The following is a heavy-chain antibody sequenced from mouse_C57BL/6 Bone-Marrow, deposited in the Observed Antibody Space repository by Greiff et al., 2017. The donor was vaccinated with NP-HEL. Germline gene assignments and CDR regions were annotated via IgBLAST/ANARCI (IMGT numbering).Heavy chain of an antibody. CDR1: GYTFTSYG. CDR3: ARDGYRPLYYAMDY. Sequence: QVQLQQSGAELARPGASVKLSCKASGYTFTSYGISWVKQRTGQGLEWIGEIYPRSGNTYYNEKFKGKATLTADKSSSTAYMELRSLTSEDSAVYFCARDGYRPLYYAMDYWGQGTSVTVSS. V-gene: IGHV1-81*01. J-gene: IGHJ4*01. CDR2: IYPRSGNT. D-gene: IGHD2-3*01.